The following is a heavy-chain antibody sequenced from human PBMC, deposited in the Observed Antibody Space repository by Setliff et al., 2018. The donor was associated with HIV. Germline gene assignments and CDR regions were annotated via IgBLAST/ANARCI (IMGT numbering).Heavy chain of an antibody. V-gene: IGHV1-58*02. CDR1: GFTFGRSS. Sequence: ASVKVSCKASGFTFGRSSMQWVRQARGQRLEWIGWLAVGSGDTSYAQRFHERVTITRDMSTNTAYMELSSLRSEDTAIYYCGALYSSSSRGYYFRMDVWGKGTTVTVSS. J-gene: IGHJ6*04. CDR2: LAVGSGDT. D-gene: IGHD6-6*01. CDR3: GALYSSSSRGYYFRMDV.